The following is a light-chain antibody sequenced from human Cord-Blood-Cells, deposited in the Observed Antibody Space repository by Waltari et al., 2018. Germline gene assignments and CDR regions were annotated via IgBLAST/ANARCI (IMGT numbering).Light chain of an antibody. CDR3: QSYDSSNQV. CDR1: RGSIASNY. J-gene: IGLJ3*02. Sequence: NFMLTQPHSVSESPGKTVTISCTRSRGSIASNYVPWYQQRPGSSPPTVIYEDNQRPSGVPDRFSGSIDSSSNSASLTISGLKTEDEADYYCQSYDSSNQVFGGGTKLTVL. CDR2: EDN. V-gene: IGLV6-57*01.